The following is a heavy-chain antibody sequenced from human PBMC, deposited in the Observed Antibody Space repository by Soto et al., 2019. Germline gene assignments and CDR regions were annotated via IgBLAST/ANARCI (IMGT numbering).Heavy chain of an antibody. CDR2: VKSKNDGGTT. Sequence: PGGSLRLSCAASGFTFSNAWINWVRQAPGKGLEWVGRVKSKNDGGTTDFAAPVKGRFAISRDDSKNMVYLEMNSLQTEDTAIYYCTTDSYNTSIIVRFXYWGHGTLVTVSS. CDR1: GFTFSNAW. D-gene: IGHD3-22*01. CDR3: TTDSYNTSIIVRFXY. J-gene: IGHJ4*01. V-gene: IGHV3-15*07.